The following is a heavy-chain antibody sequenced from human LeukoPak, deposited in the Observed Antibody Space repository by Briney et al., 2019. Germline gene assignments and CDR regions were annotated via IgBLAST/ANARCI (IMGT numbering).Heavy chain of an antibody. CDR3: ARDQGAAADFYYFDY. CDR2: ISYDGSNE. CDR1: GFTFSSYV. Sequence: GGSLRLSCAASGFTFSSYVMHWVRQAPGKGLEWVAIISYDGSNEYYADSVKGRFTVSRDNSKNTLYLQMNSLRPEDTALYYCARDQGAAADFYYFDYWGQGTLVTVSS. D-gene: IGHD6-13*01. V-gene: IGHV3-30*04. J-gene: IGHJ4*02.